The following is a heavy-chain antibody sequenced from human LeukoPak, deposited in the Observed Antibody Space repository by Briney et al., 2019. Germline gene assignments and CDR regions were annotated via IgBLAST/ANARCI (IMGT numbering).Heavy chain of an antibody. CDR3: AKGHSGYDYFDY. CDR1: GFTFSSYA. CDR2: ISGSGGST. Sequence: QPGGSLRLSCAASGFTFSSYAMSWVRQAPGKGLEWVSAISGSGGSTYYADSVKGRFTISRDNSKNTMYLQMNSLRAEDTAVYYCAKGHSGYDYFDYWGQGTLVTVSS. V-gene: IGHV3-23*01. D-gene: IGHD5-12*01. J-gene: IGHJ4*02.